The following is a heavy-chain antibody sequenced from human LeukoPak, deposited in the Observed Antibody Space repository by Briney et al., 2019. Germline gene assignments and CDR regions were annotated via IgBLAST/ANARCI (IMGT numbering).Heavy chain of an antibody. D-gene: IGHD1-14*01. Sequence: GGSLRLSCAVSGYTVSSNYMSWVRQAPGKGLDWVSTIYTGGSTYYADSVKGRFTISRDNSKNTLYLQMNSLRAEDTAVYYCARGHHLQEWTHFDYWGQGTLVTVSS. CDR1: GYTVSSNY. CDR2: IYTGGST. V-gene: IGHV3-66*01. J-gene: IGHJ4*02. CDR3: ARGHHLQEWTHFDY.